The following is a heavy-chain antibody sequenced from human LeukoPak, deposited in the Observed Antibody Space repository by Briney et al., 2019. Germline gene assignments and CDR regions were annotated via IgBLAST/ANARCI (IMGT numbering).Heavy chain of an antibody. D-gene: IGHD5-18*01. J-gene: IGHJ6*02. CDR1: GGSISSGDYY. V-gene: IGHV4-30-4*01. CDR3: ARGLGYGIYGMDV. CDR2: IYYSGST. Sequence: SETLSLTCTVSGGSISSGDYYWSWLRQPPGKGLEWIGYIYYSGSTYYNPSLKSRVTISVDTSKNQFSLKLSSVTAADTAVYYCARGLGYGIYGMDVWGQGTTVTVSS.